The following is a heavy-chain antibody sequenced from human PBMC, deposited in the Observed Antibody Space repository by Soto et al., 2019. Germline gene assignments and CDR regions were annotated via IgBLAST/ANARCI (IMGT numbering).Heavy chain of an antibody. V-gene: IGHV2-5*02. CDR2: IYWDDDK. CDR1: GFSLNTYGVC. CDR3: ARALGSWGAYYFDY. J-gene: IGHJ4*02. D-gene: IGHD3-16*01. Sequence: QITLKESGPTLVKPTQTLTLTCTVSGFSLNTYGVCVGWIRQPPGKALEWLALIYWDDDKRYSPSLKSSLTITKDTSKNQVVLTLTNMDPVDTVTYYCARALGSWGAYYFDYWGQGTLVTVSS.